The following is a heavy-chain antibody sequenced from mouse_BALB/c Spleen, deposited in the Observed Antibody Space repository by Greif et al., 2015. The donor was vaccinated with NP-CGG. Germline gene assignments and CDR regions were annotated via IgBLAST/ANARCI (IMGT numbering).Heavy chain of an antibody. CDR1: GYAFSSYW. J-gene: IGHJ2*01. V-gene: IGHV1-80*01. Sequence: VKLVESGAELVRPGSSVKISCKASGYAFSSYWMNWVKQRPGQGLEWIGQIYPGDGDTNYNGKFKGKATLTADKSSSTAYMQLSSLTSEDSAVYFCARFYYGNFHYFDYWGQGTTLTVSS. D-gene: IGHD2-1*01. CDR2: IYPGDGDT. CDR3: ARFYYGNFHYFDY.